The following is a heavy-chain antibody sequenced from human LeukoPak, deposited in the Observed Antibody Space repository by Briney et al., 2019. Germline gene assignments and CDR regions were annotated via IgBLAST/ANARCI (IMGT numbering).Heavy chain of an antibody. CDR1: GFTFSRYV. V-gene: IGHV3-23*01. Sequence: GGSLRLSCAVSGFTFSRYVMSWVRQAPGKGLEWVSSISGSEGSTYYADSVKGRFTISRDNSKNTLYLQMNRLSADDTAVYFCAKYNWNDGDFDSWGQGIRVTVSP. J-gene: IGHJ4*02. D-gene: IGHD1-20*01. CDR2: ISGSEGST. CDR3: AKYNWNDGDFDS.